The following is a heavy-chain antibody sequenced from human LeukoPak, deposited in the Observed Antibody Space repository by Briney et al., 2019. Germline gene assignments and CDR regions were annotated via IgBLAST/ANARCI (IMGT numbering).Heavy chain of an antibody. V-gene: IGHV4-59*08. D-gene: IGHD4-11*01. J-gene: IGHJ4*02. CDR1: GGSISSSY. Sequence: SETLSLTCTVSGGSISSSYWSWIRQPPGKGLEWIAYIYYSGSTSYNPSLKSRVTISVDTSKNQFSLKLNSVTAADTAVYYCARQGPLTTAVTTRTNPFDYWGQGTLVTVSS. CDR3: ARQGPLTTAVTTRTNPFDY. CDR2: IYYSGST.